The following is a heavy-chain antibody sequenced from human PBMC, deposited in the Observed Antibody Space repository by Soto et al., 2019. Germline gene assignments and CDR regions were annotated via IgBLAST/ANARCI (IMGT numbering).Heavy chain of an antibody. Sequence: QVQLQESGPGLVKPSHTLSLTCTVSGGSISSGDYYWSWIRQPPGKGLEWIGYIYYSGSTFYNPSLKSRLTISVDTSKNLFSLRLSAVTAADTGVYYCATQCMPQIDAFDIWGQGTMVTVSS. CDR2: IYYSGST. CDR3: ATQCMPQIDAFDI. D-gene: IGHD2-2*01. J-gene: IGHJ3*02. V-gene: IGHV4-30-4*01. CDR1: GGSISSGDYY.